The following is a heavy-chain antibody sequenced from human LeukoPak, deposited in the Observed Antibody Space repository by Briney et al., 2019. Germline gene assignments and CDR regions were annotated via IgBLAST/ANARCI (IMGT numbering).Heavy chain of an antibody. V-gene: IGHV4-61*01. Sequence: SETLSLTCTVSGGSVSSGSYYWSWIRQPPGKGLEWIGYIYYSGSTNYNPSLKSRVTISVDTSKNQFPLKLSSVTAADTAVYYCARDCSTSTGSYCYWGQGTLVSVSS. CDR1: GGSVSSGSYY. D-gene: IGHD1-26*01. CDR3: ARDCSTSTGSYCY. CDR2: IYYSGST. J-gene: IGHJ4*02.